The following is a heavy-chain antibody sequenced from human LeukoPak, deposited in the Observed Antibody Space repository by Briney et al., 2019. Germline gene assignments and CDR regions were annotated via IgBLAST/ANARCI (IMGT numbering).Heavy chain of an antibody. CDR3: ATDYGDYLGGMDV. CDR1: GYTFTSYG. J-gene: IGHJ6*02. V-gene: IGHV1-18*01. D-gene: IGHD4-17*01. CDR2: ISAYNGNT. Sequence: ASVKVSCKASGYTFTSYGISWVRQAPGQGLEWMGWISAYNGNTNYAQKLQGRVTMTEDTSTDTAYMELSSLRSEDTAVYYCATDYGDYLGGMDVWGQGTTVTVSS.